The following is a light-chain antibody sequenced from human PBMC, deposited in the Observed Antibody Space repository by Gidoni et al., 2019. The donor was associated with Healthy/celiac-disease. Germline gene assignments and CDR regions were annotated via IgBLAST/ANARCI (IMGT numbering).Light chain of an antibody. J-gene: IGKJ4*01. CDR1: QGISSA. CDR3: QQFNNYPPLT. Sequence: IQLNQSPASLSASVGYRVTITCRASQGISSAFAWYQTKPGKAPKRMIYDPSSLKSGGPARVSVSGYGTDCTLTISSLQPEDFETYYWQQFNNYPPLTFXGXTKVEIK. CDR2: DPS. V-gene: IGKV1D-13*01.